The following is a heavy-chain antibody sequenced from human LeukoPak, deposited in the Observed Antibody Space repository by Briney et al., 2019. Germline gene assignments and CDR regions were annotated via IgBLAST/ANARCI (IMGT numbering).Heavy chain of an antibody. CDR2: IYYSGST. CDR1: GDSISSGGYS. V-gene: IGHV4-39*07. CDR3: ARIQLWLDY. Sequence: SETLSLTCAVSGDSISSGGYSWSCTRQPPGKGLECIGSIYYSGSTYYNPSLKSRVTISVDTSKNQFSLKLSSVTAADTAVYYCARIQLWLDYWGQGTLVTVSS. J-gene: IGHJ4*02. D-gene: IGHD5-18*01.